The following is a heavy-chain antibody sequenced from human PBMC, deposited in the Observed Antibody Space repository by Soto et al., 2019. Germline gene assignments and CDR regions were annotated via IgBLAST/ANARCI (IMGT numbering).Heavy chain of an antibody. J-gene: IGHJ1*01. CDR2: IYDGGST. D-gene: IGHD3-3*01. V-gene: IGHV4-39*07. CDR1: CGSISSSSYY. Sequence: PSETLSLTCTFSCGSISSSSYYWGWIRQPPGKGLEWIGKIYDGGSTKYNPSLKSRVTISIDRSRNQFSLKLTSLTAADTAVYYCATSLNYDFWRDGGRHEYFDQWGQGNLVTVSS. CDR3: ATSLNYDFWRDGGRHEYFDQ.